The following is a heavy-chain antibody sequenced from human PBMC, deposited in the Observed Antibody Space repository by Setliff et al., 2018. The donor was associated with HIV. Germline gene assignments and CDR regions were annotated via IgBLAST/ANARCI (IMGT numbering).Heavy chain of an antibody. CDR1: GFTFSSFA. J-gene: IGHJ4*02. V-gene: IGHV3-23*03. CDR3: AREEYTQYYFDY. CDR2: IYTDDSNT. D-gene: IGHD6-6*01. Sequence: SLRLSCAASGFTFSSFAMTWVRQAPGKGLEWVSIIYTDDSNTYYAESVKGRFTISRDNSKNTLYLQMNSLRAEDTAVYYCAREEYTQYYFDYWGQGTLVTVSS.